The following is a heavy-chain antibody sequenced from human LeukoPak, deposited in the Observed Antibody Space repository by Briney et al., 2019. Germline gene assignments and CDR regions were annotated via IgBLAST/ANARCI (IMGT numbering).Heavy chain of an antibody. CDR3: AKVSSCSSTSCYRLWSSSIVFGY. CDR1: GFTFSSYA. CDR2: ISYDGSNK. Sequence: PGGSLRLSCAASGFTFSSYAMHWVRQAPGKGLEWVAGISYDGSNKYYADSVKGRFTISRDNSKNTLYLQMNSLRAEDTAVYYCAKVSSCSSTSCYRLWSSSIVFGYWGQGTLVTVSS. J-gene: IGHJ4*02. V-gene: IGHV3-30*04. D-gene: IGHD2-2*01.